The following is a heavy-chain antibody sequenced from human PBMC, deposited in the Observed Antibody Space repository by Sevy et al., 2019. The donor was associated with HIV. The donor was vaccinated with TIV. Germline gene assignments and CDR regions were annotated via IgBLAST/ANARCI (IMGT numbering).Heavy chain of an antibody. V-gene: IGHV4-39*01. CDR1: GGSISSSSYY. J-gene: IGHJ4*02. CDR3: ARHPGHIAAADDNFDY. CDR2: IYYSGST. D-gene: IGHD6-13*01. Sequence: SETLSLTCTVSGGSISSSSYYWGWIRQPPGKGLEWIGSIYYSGSTYYNPSLKSRVTISVDTSKNQFSLKLSSVTAADTVVYYCARHPGHIAAADDNFDYWGQGTLVTVSS.